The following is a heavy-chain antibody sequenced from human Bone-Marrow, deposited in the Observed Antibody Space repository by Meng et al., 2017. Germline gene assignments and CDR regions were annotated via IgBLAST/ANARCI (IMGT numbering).Heavy chain of an antibody. V-gene: IGHV4-34*01. CDR2: INHSGST. J-gene: IGHJ4*02. CDR1: GGSFSGYY. CDR3: ARRLIAAAGNDY. Sequence: QGRLQQWGAGLLKPSETLSLTRAVDGGSFSGYYWSWIRQPPGKGLEWIGEINHSGSTNYNPSLKSRVTISVDTSKNQFSLKLSSVTAADTAVYYCARRLIAAAGNDYWGQGTLVTVSS. D-gene: IGHD6-13*01.